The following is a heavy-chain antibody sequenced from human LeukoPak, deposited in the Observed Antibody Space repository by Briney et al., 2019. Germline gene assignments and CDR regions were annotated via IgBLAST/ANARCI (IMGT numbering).Heavy chain of an antibody. CDR3: ASKVGTPYFDY. D-gene: IGHD1-26*01. Sequence: KPSETLSLTCAVYGGSFSGYYWSWIRQPPGKGLEWIGEINHSGSTNYNPSLKSRVTISVDTSKNQFSLKLSSVTAADTAVYYCASKVGTPYFDYWGQGTLVTVSS. CDR1: GGSFSGYY. V-gene: IGHV4-34*01. CDR2: INHSGST. J-gene: IGHJ4*02.